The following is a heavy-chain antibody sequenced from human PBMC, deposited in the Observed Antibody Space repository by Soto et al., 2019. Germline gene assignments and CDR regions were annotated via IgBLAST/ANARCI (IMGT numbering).Heavy chain of an antibody. CDR2: ISGSGGST. CDR1: GFTFSSYA. Sequence: EVQLLESGGGLVQPGGSLRLSCAASGFTFSSYAMSWVRQAPGKGLEWVSAISGSGGSTYYADSVKGRFTISRDNSKNTLYMQMNRLKAEDTAVYYYAHEYSSGWYVFDYWGQGTLVTVSS. V-gene: IGHV3-23*01. J-gene: IGHJ4*02. CDR3: AHEYSSGWYVFDY. D-gene: IGHD6-19*01.